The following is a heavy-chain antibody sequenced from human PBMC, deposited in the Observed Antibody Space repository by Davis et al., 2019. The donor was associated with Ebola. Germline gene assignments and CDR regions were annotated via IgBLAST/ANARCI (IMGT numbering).Heavy chain of an antibody. CDR1: GGSISSYY. J-gene: IGHJ5*02. CDR2: IYYSGST. Sequence: MPGGSLRLSCTVSGGSISSYYWSWIRQPPGKGLEWIGYIYYSGSTNYNPSLKSRVTISIERSKNQFSLKLSSVTAADTAVYYCAREGGCSGGRCYFNNWFDPWGQGTLVTVSS. D-gene: IGHD2-15*01. CDR3: AREGGCSGGRCYFNNWFDP. V-gene: IGHV4-59*01.